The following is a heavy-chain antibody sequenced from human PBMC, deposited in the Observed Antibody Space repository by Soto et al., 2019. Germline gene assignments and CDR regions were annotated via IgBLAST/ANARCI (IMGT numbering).Heavy chain of an antibody. Sequence: SETLSLTCTVSGGSISSYYWSWIRQPPGKGLEWIGYIYYSGSTNYNPSLKSRVTISVDTSKNQFSLKLSSVTAADTAVYYCARRATGAWFDPWGQGTLVTVSS. CDR3: ARRATGAWFDP. CDR1: GGSISSYY. V-gene: IGHV4-59*08. CDR2: IYYSGST. J-gene: IGHJ5*02.